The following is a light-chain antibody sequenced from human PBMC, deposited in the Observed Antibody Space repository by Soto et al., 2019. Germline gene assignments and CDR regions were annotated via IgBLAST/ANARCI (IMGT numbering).Light chain of an antibody. CDR3: CSYAGSSTRVV. CDR1: SSDVGSYNL. CDR2: EGS. J-gene: IGLJ2*01. Sequence: QSALTQPASVSGSPGQSITISCTGTSSDVGSYNLVSWYQQHPGKAPKLMIYEGSKRPLGVSNRFSGSKSGNTASLTISGLQAEDEADYYCCSYAGSSTRVVFGGGTQLTVL. V-gene: IGLV2-23*01.